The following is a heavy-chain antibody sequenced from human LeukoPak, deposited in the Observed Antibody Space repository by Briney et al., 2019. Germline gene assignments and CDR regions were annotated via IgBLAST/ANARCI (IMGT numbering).Heavy chain of an antibody. D-gene: IGHD1-1*01. V-gene: IGHV4-59*01. Sequence: PSETLSLTCTVSGAPISSYYWNWIRQPPGKGLEWIGYIYYSGSTSYNPSLKSPVTMSIVTSNNQFSLKLSSVTAADTAVYYCARKGVELDYWGQGILVTVSS. CDR2: IYYSGST. J-gene: IGHJ4*02. CDR1: GAPISSYY. CDR3: ARKGVELDY.